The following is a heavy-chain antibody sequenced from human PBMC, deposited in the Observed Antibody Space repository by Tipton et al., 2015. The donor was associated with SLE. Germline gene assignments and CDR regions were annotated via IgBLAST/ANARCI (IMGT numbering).Heavy chain of an antibody. CDR2: ISSTSGSI. CDR3: ARDKGTAWTSLDS. D-gene: IGHD3-10*01. V-gene: IGHV3-21*06. CDR1: GFSFNLYT. Sequence: GSLRLSCAGSGFSFNLYTMNWVRQTPGKGLEWVSLISSTSGSIHYADSVKGRFTISRDNAKNSLFLQMDSLRVEGTAVYFCARDKGTAWTSLDSWGQGTLVAVSS. J-gene: IGHJ4*02.